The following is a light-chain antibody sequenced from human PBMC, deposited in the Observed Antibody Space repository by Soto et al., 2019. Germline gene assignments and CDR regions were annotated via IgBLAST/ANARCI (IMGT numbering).Light chain of an antibody. V-gene: IGKV3-20*01. J-gene: IGKJ4*01. CDR3: QQYGTSPLT. CDR2: GAS. CDR1: QSVNGRY. Sequence: EVVLTQSPGTLSLSPGERATLSCRASQSVNGRYLAWYQQKFGQAPRLLIYGASNRATGIPDRFSGSLSGTDFTLTISRLEPGDFAVYYCQQYGTSPLTFGAGNKVEIK.